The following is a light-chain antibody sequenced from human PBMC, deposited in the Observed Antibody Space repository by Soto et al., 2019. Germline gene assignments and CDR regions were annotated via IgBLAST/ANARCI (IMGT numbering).Light chain of an antibody. CDR1: QSVSTN. V-gene: IGKV3-15*01. CDR3: QQYNDWWT. CDR2: GAS. Sequence: EIVMTRRPATLSVFPGERATLSCRASQSVSTNLTWYQQKPGQAPRLLMYGASTRATGVPARFSGSGSGTEFTLTISSLQSEDFAVYYCQQYNDWWTFGQGTKVDIK. J-gene: IGKJ1*01.